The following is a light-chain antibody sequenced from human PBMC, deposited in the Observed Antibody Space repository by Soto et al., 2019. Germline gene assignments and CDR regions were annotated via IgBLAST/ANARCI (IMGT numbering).Light chain of an antibody. CDR2: EVS. CDR3: SSYAGRNNFYV. Sequence: QSVLTQPPSASGSPGQSVTISCTGTSSDVGGYNYVSWYQQHPGKAPKLMIYEVSKRPSGVPDRFSGSKSGNTASLTVSGLQAEDEADYYCSSYAGRNNFYVFGTGTKVTVL. J-gene: IGLJ1*01. CDR1: SSDVGGYNY. V-gene: IGLV2-8*01.